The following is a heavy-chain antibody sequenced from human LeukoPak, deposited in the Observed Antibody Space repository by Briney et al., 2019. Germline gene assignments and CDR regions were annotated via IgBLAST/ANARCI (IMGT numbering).Heavy chain of an antibody. CDR3: ARGQNNYGDYVSSGVFDI. CDR2: INHSGST. J-gene: IGHJ3*02. CDR1: GGSFSGYY. D-gene: IGHD4-17*01. V-gene: IGHV4-34*01. Sequence: PSETLSLTCAVYGGSFSGYYWSWLRQPPGKGLEWIGEINHSGSTNYNPSLKSRVTISVDTSKNQFSLKLSSVTAADTAVYYCARGQNNYGDYVSSGVFDIWGQGTMVTVSS.